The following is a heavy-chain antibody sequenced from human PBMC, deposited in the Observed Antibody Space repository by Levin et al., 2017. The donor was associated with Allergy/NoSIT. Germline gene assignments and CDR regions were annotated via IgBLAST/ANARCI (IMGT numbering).Heavy chain of an antibody. D-gene: IGHD2-15*01. CDR1: GFTFSSYG. CDR2: ISYDGSNK. Sequence: GGSLRLFCAASGFTFSSYGMHWVRQAPGKGLEWVAVISYDGSNKYYADSVKGRFTISRDNSKNTLYLQTNTLRADDTAVYYCAKVRVVASLGPFFDSWGQGTLVTVSS. CDR3: AKVRVVASLGPFFDS. V-gene: IGHV3-30*18. J-gene: IGHJ4*02.